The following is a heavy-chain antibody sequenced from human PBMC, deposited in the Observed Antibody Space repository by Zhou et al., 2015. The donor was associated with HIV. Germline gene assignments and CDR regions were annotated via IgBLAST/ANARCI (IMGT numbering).Heavy chain of an antibody. CDR2: IWYDLSNK. CDR1: GFTFSSYG. V-gene: IGHV3-33*01. CDR3: ARPEGRYCSSSSCARXGMDV. Sequence: QVQLVESGGGVVQPGRSLRLSCAASGFTFSSYGMHWVRQAPGKGLEWVAVIWYDLSNKYYADSVKGRFTISRDNSKNTLYLQMNSLRAEDTAVYYCARPEGRYCSSSSCARXGMDVVGPRDHGHRL. D-gene: IGHD2-2*01. J-gene: IGHJ6*02.